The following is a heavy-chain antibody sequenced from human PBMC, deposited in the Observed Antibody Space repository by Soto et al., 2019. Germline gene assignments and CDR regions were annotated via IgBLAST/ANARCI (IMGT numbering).Heavy chain of an antibody. Sequence: GGSLRLSCAASGFIFRNYAMHWVRQPPGKGLEYVAALSSNGSTTFYANSVKGRFIIYRDNSKNTLYLQMGSLTIDDMAVYYCARVGLDSPRDYWGPGTLVTVSS. V-gene: IGHV3-64*01. CDR3: ARVGLDSPRDY. J-gene: IGHJ4*02. D-gene: IGHD2-15*01. CDR2: LSSNGSTT. CDR1: GFIFRNYA.